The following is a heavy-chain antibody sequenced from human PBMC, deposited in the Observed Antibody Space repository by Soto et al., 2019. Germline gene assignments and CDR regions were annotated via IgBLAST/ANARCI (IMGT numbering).Heavy chain of an antibody. V-gene: IGHV3-13*01. CDR3: ARGGFYDSFGMDV. Sequence: EVQLVESGGGLVQPGGSLRLSCAASGFIVSYHDMHWVRQATGKGLEWVSTIGTAGDTYYPGSVKGRFTISRENAKNSLHLQMNSLRAGDTAVYYCARGGFYDSFGMDVWGQGTTVTVSS. CDR2: IGTAGDT. D-gene: IGHD3-3*01. J-gene: IGHJ6*02. CDR1: GFIVSYHD.